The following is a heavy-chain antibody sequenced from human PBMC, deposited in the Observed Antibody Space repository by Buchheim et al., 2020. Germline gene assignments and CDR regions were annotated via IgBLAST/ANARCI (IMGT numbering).Heavy chain of an antibody. Sequence: EVQLVESGGGLVQPGGSLRLSCAASGFTFSSYWMSWVRQAPGKGLEWVANIKQDGSDKYYVDSVKGRFTISRDNAKNSLYLKMNSMRAEDTAGYYCARASIAEAGRSNWFDPWGQGTL. CDR1: GFTFSSYW. CDR3: ARASIAEAGRSNWFDP. V-gene: IGHV3-7*01. J-gene: IGHJ5*02. D-gene: IGHD6-13*01. CDR2: IKQDGSDK.